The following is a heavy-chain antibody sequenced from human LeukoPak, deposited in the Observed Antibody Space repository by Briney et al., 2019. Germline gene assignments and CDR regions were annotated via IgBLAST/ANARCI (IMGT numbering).Heavy chain of an antibody. CDR3: ASLPYGSGSYYAHFDY. CDR2: ISSSSSYI. J-gene: IGHJ4*02. V-gene: IGHV3-21*01. D-gene: IGHD3-10*01. CDR1: GFTFSSYS. Sequence: GGSLRLSCAASGFTFSSYSMNWVRQAPGKGLEWVSSISSSSSYIYYADSVKGRFTISRDNSKNTLYLQMNSLRAEDTAVYYCASLPYGSGSYYAHFDYWGQGTLVTVSS.